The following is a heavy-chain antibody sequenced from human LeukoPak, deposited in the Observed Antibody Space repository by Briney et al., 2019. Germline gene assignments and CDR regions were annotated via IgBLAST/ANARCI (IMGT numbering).Heavy chain of an antibody. CDR2: FDPEDGET. CDR1: GYTLTELS. D-gene: IGHD1-26*01. J-gene: IGHJ4*02. CDR3: ARDSGSYYGYFDY. Sequence: ASVKVSCKVSGYTLTELSMHWLRQAPGKGLEWMGGFDPEDGETIYAQKFQGRVTITADESTSTAYMELSSLRSEDTAVYYCARDSGSYYGYFDYWGQGTLVTVSS. V-gene: IGHV1-24*01.